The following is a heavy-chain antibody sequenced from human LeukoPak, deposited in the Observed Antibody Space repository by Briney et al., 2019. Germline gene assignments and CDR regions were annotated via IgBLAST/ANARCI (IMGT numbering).Heavy chain of an antibody. CDR1: GFTFSSYG. D-gene: IGHD6-6*01. CDR2: IRYDGSNK. Sequence: HPGGSLRLSCAASGFTFSSYGMHWVRQAPGKGLEWVAFIRYDGSNKYYADSVKGRFTISRDNSKNTLYLQMNSLRAEDTAVYYCAKDGLEYSSSGNAFDIWGQGTMVTVSS. J-gene: IGHJ3*02. CDR3: AKDGLEYSSSGNAFDI. V-gene: IGHV3-30*02.